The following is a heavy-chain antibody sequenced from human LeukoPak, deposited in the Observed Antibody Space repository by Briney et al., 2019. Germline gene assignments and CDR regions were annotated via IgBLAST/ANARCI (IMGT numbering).Heavy chain of an antibody. J-gene: IGHJ4*02. D-gene: IGHD3-22*01. Sequence: GGSLRLSCAASGFTFSNYAMSWVRQAPGKGLEWVSAISGSGGSTYYADSVKGRFTISRDNSKNTLYLQMNSLRAEDTAVYYCAKDLGYYDSSGYYFDHWGQGSLVTVSS. CDR1: GFTFSNYA. CDR2: ISGSGGST. V-gene: IGHV3-23*01. CDR3: AKDLGYYDSSGYYFDH.